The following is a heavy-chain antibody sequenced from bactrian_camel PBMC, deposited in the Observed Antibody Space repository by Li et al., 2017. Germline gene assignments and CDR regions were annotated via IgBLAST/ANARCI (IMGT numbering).Heavy chain of an antibody. CDR1: RVTVANYC. Sequence: HVQLVESGGGSVKAGGSLRLSCTTSRVTVANYCMGWFRQAPGKEREGVASIDGDGGATYADSVKGRFTISRDNAKNTLYLQMNNLKPEDTAMYYCAAAPSCTWDELLARSSYWHWGQGTQVTVSS. V-gene: IGHV3S6*01. CDR2: IDGDGGAT. CDR3: AAAPSCTWDELLARSSYWH. D-gene: IGHD1*01. J-gene: IGHJ4*01.